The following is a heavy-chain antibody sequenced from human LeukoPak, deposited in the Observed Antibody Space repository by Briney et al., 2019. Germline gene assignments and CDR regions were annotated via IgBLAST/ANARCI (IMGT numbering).Heavy chain of an antibody. CDR2: IYTSGST. V-gene: IGHV4-4*07. Sequence: PSETLSLTCTVSGGSISSYYWSWIRQPAGKGLEWIGRIYTSGSTNYNPSLKSRVTMSVDTSKHQFSLKLSSVTAADTAVYYCARDSSDYYDSSGYSLSFDYWGQGTLVTVSS. CDR3: ARDSSDYYDSSGYSLSFDY. J-gene: IGHJ4*02. CDR1: GGSISSYY. D-gene: IGHD3-22*01.